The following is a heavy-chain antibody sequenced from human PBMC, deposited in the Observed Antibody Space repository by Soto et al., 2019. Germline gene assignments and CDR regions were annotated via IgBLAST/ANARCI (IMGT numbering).Heavy chain of an antibody. Sequence: EVQLVESGGGLVQPGGSLRLSCTASGSTFTSFWMTWVRQAPGKGLEWVAKIKQDGSGKYYVDSVKGRFTISRDTTKKPVYLKMGRLRVEDTAVYYCAGRGWAVHFDYWGQGTRVTVSP. CDR3: AGRGWAVHFDY. CDR2: IKQDGSGK. D-gene: IGHD6-19*01. V-gene: IGHV3-7*01. J-gene: IGHJ4*02. CDR1: GSTFTSFW.